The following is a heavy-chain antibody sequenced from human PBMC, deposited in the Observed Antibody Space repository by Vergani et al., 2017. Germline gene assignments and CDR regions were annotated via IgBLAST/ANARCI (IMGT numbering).Heavy chain of an antibody. CDR2: ISYDGNKK. CDR3: ARDFLTGIKTLDDYYMGV. D-gene: IGHD3-10*01. CDR1: GFPFSDYG. V-gene: IGHV3-30*03. J-gene: IGHJ6*03. Sequence: QVQLVESGGGEVQPGRSLRLSCSAAGFPFSDYGVHWVRQAPGKGLEWVSVISYDGNKKNYADSVKGRFTITRDNSKNTLYLEMNALRAEDTAVYYCARDFLTGIKTLDDYYMGVWGKGTTVTGAS.